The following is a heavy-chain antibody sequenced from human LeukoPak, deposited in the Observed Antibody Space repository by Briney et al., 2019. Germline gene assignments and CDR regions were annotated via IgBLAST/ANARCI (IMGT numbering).Heavy chain of an antibody. D-gene: IGHD6-19*01. V-gene: IGHV3-23*01. CDR3: AKDATAMTGTFDS. CDR1: GFTFSSYW. Sequence: GGSLRLSCAASGFTFSSYWMNWVRQAPGKGLEWVSGISDIGGSTYYADSVKGRFTISRDNSKNTLYLQMNSLRAEDTAVYYCAKDATAMTGTFDSWGQGTLVTVSS. J-gene: IGHJ4*02. CDR2: ISDIGGST.